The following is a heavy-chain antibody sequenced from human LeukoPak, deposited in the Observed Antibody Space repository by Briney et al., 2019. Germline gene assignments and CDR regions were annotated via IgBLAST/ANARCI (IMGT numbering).Heavy chain of an antibody. J-gene: IGHJ5*02. Sequence: SETLSLTCTVSGGSISSYNWSWIRQPPGKGLEWIGYIYTSRSTNYNPSLKSRVTISVDTSKNQFSLKLSSVTAADTAVYYCARHGPGIYWAARLSWFDPWGQGTLVTVSS. CDR3: ARHGPGIYWAARLSWFDP. CDR1: GGSISSYN. D-gene: IGHD6-6*01. CDR2: IYTSRST. V-gene: IGHV4-4*09.